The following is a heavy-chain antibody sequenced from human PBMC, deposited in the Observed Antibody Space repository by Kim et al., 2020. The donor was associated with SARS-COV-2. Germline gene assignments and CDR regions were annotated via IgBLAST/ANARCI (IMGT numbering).Heavy chain of an antibody. J-gene: IGHJ6*02. D-gene: IGHD3-9*01. CDR3: ARDQLLTGYYSDYYYGMDV. V-gene: IGHV3-11*04. Sequence: GRFTISRDNAKNSLYLQMNSLRAEDTAVYYCARDQLLTGYYSDYYYGMDVWGQGTTVTVSS.